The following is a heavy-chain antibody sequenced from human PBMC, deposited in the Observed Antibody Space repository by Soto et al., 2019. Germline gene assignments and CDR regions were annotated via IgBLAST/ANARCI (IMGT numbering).Heavy chain of an antibody. CDR1: GYTFTGYY. CDR3: ASPGSDYGEPLDY. D-gene: IGHD4-17*01. V-gene: IGHV1-2*02. Sequence: QVQLVQSGAEVKKPGSSVKVSCKASGYTFTGYYMNWVRQAPGQGLEWMGGINPNSGGTNYAQKFQGRVTMTRDTSNSTAYMELSRLRSDDTAVYYCASPGSDYGEPLDYWGQGTLVTVSS. CDR2: INPNSGGT. J-gene: IGHJ4*02.